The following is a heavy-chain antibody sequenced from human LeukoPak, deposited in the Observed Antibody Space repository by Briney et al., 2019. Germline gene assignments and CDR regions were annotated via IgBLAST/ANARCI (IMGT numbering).Heavy chain of an antibody. J-gene: IGHJ4*02. Sequence: GGSLRLSCAASGFTFSSYAMHWVRQAPGKGLEWVAVISYDGSNKYYADSVKGRFTISRDNSKNTLYLQMNSLRAEDTAVYHCARDQSYDILTGYYRSGVDYWGQGTLVTVSS. CDR1: GFTFSSYA. V-gene: IGHV3-30*04. CDR2: ISYDGSNK. CDR3: ARDQSYDILTGYYRSGVDY. D-gene: IGHD3-9*01.